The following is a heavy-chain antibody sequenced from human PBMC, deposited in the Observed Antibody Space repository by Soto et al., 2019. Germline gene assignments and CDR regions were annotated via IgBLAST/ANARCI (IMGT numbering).Heavy chain of an antibody. CDR2: IGTAGDT. V-gene: IGHV3-13*01. Sequence: EVQLVESGGGVVQPGGSLRLSCAASGFTFSSYDMHWVRQATGKGLEWVSAIGTAGDTYYPGSVKGRFTISRENAKNSLYLQMNSLRAGDTAVYYCARGTTVNAFDISGQGTMVTVSS. CDR3: ARGTTVNAFDI. J-gene: IGHJ3*02. D-gene: IGHD4-17*01. CDR1: GFTFSSYD.